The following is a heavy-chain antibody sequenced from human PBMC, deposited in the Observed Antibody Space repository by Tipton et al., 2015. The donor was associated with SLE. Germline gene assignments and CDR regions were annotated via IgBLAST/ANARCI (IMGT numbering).Heavy chain of an antibody. J-gene: IGHJ4*02. CDR1: GGSFSSYY. D-gene: IGHD5-24*01. CDR2: IYTSGST. Sequence: TLSLTCAVYGGSFSSYYWSWIRQPAGKGLEWIGRIYTSGSTNYNPSLKSRVTMSVDTSKNQFSLKLSSVTAADTAVYYCARDSGDGYTFDYWGQGTLVTVSS. V-gene: IGHV4-4*07. CDR3: ARDSGDGYTFDY.